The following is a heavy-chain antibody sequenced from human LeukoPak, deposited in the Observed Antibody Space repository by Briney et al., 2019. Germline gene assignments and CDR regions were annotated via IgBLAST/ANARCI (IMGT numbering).Heavy chain of an antibody. Sequence: ASVKVSCKASGYTFTGYYIYWVRQAPGQGLEWMGWIHPNTGGTTYAQKFQGRVTMTRDTSIGTLYMELSGLTSDDTAVYYCTREDYWGQGTLVTVSS. V-gene: IGHV1-2*02. CDR3: TREDY. J-gene: IGHJ4*02. CDR1: GYTFTGYY. CDR2: IHPNTGGT.